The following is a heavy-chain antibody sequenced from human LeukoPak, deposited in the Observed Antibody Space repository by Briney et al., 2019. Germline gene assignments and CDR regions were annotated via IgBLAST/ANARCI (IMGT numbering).Heavy chain of an antibody. Sequence: PGGSLRLSCAASGFTFSSYSMNWVRQAPGKGLEWVSGISWNSGSIGYADSVKGRFTISRDNAKNSLSLQMNSLRAEDTALYYCAKGSGYSYTTDNSFDPWGQGTLVTVSS. CDR3: AKGSGYSYTTDNSFDP. CDR2: ISWNSGSI. J-gene: IGHJ5*02. CDR1: GFTFSSYS. D-gene: IGHD5-18*01. V-gene: IGHV3-9*01.